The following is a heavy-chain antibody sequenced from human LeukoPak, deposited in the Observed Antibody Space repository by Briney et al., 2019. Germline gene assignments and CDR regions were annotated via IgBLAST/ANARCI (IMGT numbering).Heavy chain of an antibody. D-gene: IGHD2-15*01. V-gene: IGHV1-2*02. J-gene: IGHJ4*02. CDR3: ARDNEEYCSGGSCYPLDY. CDR1: GYTFTGYY. Sequence: GASVKVSCKASGYTFTGYYMHWVRQAPGQGLEWMGYIYPNSGGTRFAQRFQGRVTMTRDTSISTAYMELSRLRSDDTAVYYCARDNEEYCSGGSCYPLDYWGQGTLVTVSS. CDR2: IYPNSGGT.